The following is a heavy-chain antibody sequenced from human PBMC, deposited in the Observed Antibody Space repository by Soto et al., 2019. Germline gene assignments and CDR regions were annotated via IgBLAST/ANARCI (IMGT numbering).Heavy chain of an antibody. CDR3: ARDAGDVYTPDAFDI. D-gene: IGHD3-16*01. CDR2: ISSSSSTI. CDR1: GFTFSSYS. V-gene: IGHV3-48*01. J-gene: IGHJ3*02. Sequence: HPXGSLRLSCAASGFTFSSYSMNWVRQAPGKGLEWVSYISSSSSTIYYADSVKGRFTISRDNAKNSLYLQMNSLRAEDTAVYYCARDAGDVYTPDAFDIWGQGTMVTVSS.